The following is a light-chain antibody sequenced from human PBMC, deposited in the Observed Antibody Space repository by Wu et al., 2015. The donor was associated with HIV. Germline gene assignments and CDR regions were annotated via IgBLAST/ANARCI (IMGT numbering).Light chain of an antibody. CDR1: QSISNW. V-gene: IGKV1-5*03. CDR2: RAS. Sequence: DIQMTQFPATLFPSVGDRVTITCRASQSISNWVAWYQQKPGKAPKILISRASNLESGVPSRFSGSGAGTDFTLTINNLQPDDFATYYCQQYYNYETYGQGTKVEIK. CDR3: QQYYNYET. J-gene: IGKJ1*01.